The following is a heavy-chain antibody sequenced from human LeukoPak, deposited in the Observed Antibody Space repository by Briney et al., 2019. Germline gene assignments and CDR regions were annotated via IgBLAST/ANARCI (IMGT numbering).Heavy chain of an antibody. Sequence: PGGSLRLSCAASGFTFSSYAMSWVRQAPGKGLEWVSAISGSGGSTYYADSVKGRFTISRDNSKNTLYLQMNSLRAEDTAVYYCAKALAPLPSLYLFDYWGQGTLVTVSS. J-gene: IGHJ4*02. CDR2: ISGSGGST. CDR1: GFTFSSYA. CDR3: AKALAPLPSLYLFDY. D-gene: IGHD3-16*01. V-gene: IGHV3-23*01.